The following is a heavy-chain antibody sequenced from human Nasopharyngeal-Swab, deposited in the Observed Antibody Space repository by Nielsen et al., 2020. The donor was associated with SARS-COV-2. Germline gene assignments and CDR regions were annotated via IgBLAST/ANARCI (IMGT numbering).Heavy chain of an antibody. D-gene: IGHD2-2*03. CDR1: GYTFTSYG. V-gene: IGHV1-18*01. J-gene: IGHJ5*02. CDR3: ARDGYCSSTSCWGNWFDP. Sequence: ASMKVSCQSSGYTFTSYGISWVRQAPGQGLDWMGWISAYNGNTNYAQKLQGRVTMTTDTSTSTAYMELRSLRSEDTAVYYCARDGYCSSTSCWGNWFDPWGQGTLVTVSS. CDR2: ISAYNGNT.